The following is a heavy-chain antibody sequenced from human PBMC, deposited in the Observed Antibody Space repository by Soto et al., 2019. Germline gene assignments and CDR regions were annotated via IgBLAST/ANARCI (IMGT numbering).Heavy chain of an antibody. Sequence: GGSLRLSCGASGFTFSSHSMTWVRQAPGKGLEWVASISSSSDSYYADSLKGRFTISRDNARNSLYLQMNSLRAEDTAVYHCARAATASWLLDYWGQGTLVTVSS. CDR3: ARAATASWLLDY. D-gene: IGHD6-13*01. J-gene: IGHJ4*02. CDR2: ISSSSDS. V-gene: IGHV3-21*01. CDR1: GFTFSSHS.